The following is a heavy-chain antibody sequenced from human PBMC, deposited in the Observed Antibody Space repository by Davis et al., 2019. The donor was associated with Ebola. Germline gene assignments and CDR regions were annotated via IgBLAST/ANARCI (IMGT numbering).Heavy chain of an antibody. Sequence: SVKVSCKASGGTFSSYAISWVRQAPDQGLEWMGGITPIFGTANYAQKFKGRVTITADKSTSTAYMELSSLRSEDTAVYYCASVNYGGNSGDYYYGMDVWGQGTTVTVSS. J-gene: IGHJ6*02. V-gene: IGHV1-69*06. CDR1: GGTFSSYA. D-gene: IGHD4-23*01. CDR3: ASVNYGGNSGDYYYGMDV. CDR2: ITPIFGTA.